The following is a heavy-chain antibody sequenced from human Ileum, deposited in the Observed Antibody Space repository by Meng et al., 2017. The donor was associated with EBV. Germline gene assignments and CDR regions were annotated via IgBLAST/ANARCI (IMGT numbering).Heavy chain of an antibody. Sequence: HGSGPGLEKLSASLSLTGAVSGCSIRCSSWWNWVRQHPGRGLEWIGEIYYSGSTIYNPSLKSRVTISVDKSKNLFSLKLSSVTAADTAVYYCARGYGSGRDYFDYWGQGTLVTVSS. D-gene: IGHD3-10*01. V-gene: IGHV4-4*02. CDR2: IYYSGST. CDR3: ARGYGSGRDYFDY. J-gene: IGHJ4*02. CDR1: GCSIRCSSW.